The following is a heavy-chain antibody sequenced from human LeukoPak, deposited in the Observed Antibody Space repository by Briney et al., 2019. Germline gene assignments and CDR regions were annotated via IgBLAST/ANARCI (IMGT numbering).Heavy chain of an antibody. CDR3: AKDVRGNSFDY. D-gene: IGHD2-15*01. Sequence: GRSLRLSCAASGFTFDDYAMPWVRQAPGKGLEWVSAISGSGGSTYYADSVKGRFTISRDNAKNSLYLQMNSLRAEDTALYYCAKDVRGNSFDYWGQGTLVTVSS. CDR2: ISGSGGST. CDR1: GFTFDDYA. J-gene: IGHJ4*02. V-gene: IGHV3-9*01.